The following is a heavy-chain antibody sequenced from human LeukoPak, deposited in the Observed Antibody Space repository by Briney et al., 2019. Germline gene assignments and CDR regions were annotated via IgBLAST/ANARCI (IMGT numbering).Heavy chain of an antibody. J-gene: IGHJ4*02. CDR1: GLRFSTSS. CDR3: ARDARSHCGTDACYGPYFDY. V-gene: IGHV3-48*01. D-gene: IGHD2-2*01. Sequence: GGSLRLSCAASGLRFSTSSMSWVPQTPGEGLGWVSYIRGSSTTIYYADPVKRRFTISRDNARNSLYLQMNDLRAEDTGVYFCARDARSHCGTDACYGPYFDYWGQGSLVTVSS. CDR2: IRGSSTTI.